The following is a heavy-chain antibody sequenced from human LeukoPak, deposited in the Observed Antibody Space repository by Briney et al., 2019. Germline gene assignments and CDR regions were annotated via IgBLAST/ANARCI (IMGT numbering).Heavy chain of an antibody. J-gene: IGHJ2*01. V-gene: IGHV3-21*01. CDR1: GFTFSSYS. CDR2: VSSTSSFI. CDR3: ARDYFSRAALLGYFDL. D-gene: IGHD2-15*01. Sequence: GVSLRLSCAASGFTFSSYSINWVRQAPGKGLEGVSCVSSTSSFIYYADSVKGRFTISRDNAKNSLYLQMNSLRAEDTAVYYCARDYFSRAALLGYFDLWGRGTLVTVSS.